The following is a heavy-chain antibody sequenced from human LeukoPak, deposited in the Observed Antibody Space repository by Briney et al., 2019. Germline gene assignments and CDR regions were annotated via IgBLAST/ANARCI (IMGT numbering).Heavy chain of an antibody. CDR1: GGSISSYY. CDR2: IYYSGST. Sequence: PSETLSLTCTVSGGSISSYYWSWIRQSPGKGLEWIGYIYYSGSTNYNPSLKSRVTISVDASRNQFSLKLSSVTAADTAVYYCAREVGTGYFDYWGQGTLVTVSS. J-gene: IGHJ4*02. V-gene: IGHV4-59*01. D-gene: IGHD1-1*01. CDR3: AREVGTGYFDY.